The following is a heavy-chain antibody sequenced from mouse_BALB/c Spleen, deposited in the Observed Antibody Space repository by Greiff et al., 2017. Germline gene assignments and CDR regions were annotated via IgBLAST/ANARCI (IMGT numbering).Heavy chain of an antibody. J-gene: IGHJ4*01. CDR2: INPYNGAT. D-gene: IGHD1-1*01. V-gene: IGHV1-26*01. Sequence: EVQLQQSGPELVKPGASVKISCKASGYSFTGYYMHWVKQSHVKSLEWIGRINPYNGATSYNQNFKDKASLTVDKSSSTAYMELHSLTSEDSAVYYCARFWITTGVEGNAMDYWGQGTSVTVSS. CDR3: ARFWITTGVEGNAMDY. CDR1: GYSFTGYY.